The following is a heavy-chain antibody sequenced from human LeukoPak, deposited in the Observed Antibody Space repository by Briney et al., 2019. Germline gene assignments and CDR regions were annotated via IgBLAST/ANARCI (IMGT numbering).Heavy chain of an antibody. CDR3: ARHQAGTSYAERYYYYGMDV. CDR2: IYYSGST. J-gene: IGHJ6*02. D-gene: IGHD5-18*01. Sequence: SETLSLTCTVSGGSINSYYWSWIRQPPGKGLEWIGYIYYSGSTNYNPSLKSRVTISVDTSKNQFFLKLSSVTAADTAVYYCARHQAGTSYAERYYYYGMDVWGQGTTVTVSS. V-gene: IGHV4-59*08. CDR1: GGSINSYY.